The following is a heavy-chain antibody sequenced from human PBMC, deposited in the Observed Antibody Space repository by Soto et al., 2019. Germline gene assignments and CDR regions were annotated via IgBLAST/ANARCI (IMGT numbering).Heavy chain of an antibody. V-gene: IGHV3-33*01. J-gene: IGHJ6*02. CDR1: GFSFSLYG. CDR2: IWYDGSNK. Sequence: PGGSLRLSCAASGFSFSLYGMQWVRQAPGKGLEWVAVIWYDGSNKYYADSVKGRFTISRDNSKNTLYLQMDSLRAEDTAVYYCARRPNTTGYHYGMDVWGQGTTVTVSS. CDR3: ARRPNTTGYHYGMDV. D-gene: IGHD3-9*01.